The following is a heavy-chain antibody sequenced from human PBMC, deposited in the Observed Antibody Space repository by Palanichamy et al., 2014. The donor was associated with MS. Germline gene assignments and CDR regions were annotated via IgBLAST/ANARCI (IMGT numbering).Heavy chain of an antibody. CDR1: GYTFTSYY. CDR2: INPSGGST. J-gene: IGHJ5*02. V-gene: IGHV1-46*03. D-gene: IGHD3-10*01. CDR3: ARGTTMVRGVINKRSGWIDP. Sequence: QVQLVQSGAEVKKPGAPVKVSCKASGYTFTSYYMHWVRQAPGQGLEWMGIINPSGGSTSYAQKFQGRVTMTRDTSTSTVYMELSSLRSEDTAVYYCARGTTMVRGVINKRSGWIDPWGQGTLVTVSS.